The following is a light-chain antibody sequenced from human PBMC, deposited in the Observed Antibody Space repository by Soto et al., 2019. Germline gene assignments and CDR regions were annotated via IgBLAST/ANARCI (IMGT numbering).Light chain of an antibody. CDR2: EGS. Sequence: QSALTQPASVSGSPGQSITISCTGTSSDVGRYNLVSWYQQHPGKAPKLMIYEGSKRPSGVSNRFSGSKSGNTASLTISGLQAEDEADYYCCSYAGSSTDVVFGGGTQLTVL. J-gene: IGLJ2*01. CDR3: CSYAGSSTDVV. CDR1: SSDVGRYNL. V-gene: IGLV2-23*01.